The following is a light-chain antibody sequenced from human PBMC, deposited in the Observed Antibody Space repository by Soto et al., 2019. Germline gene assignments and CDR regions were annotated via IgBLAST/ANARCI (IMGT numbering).Light chain of an antibody. CDR2: GAS. CDR1: QSVDSTI. Sequence: EIVLTQSPGSLSLSPGEGATLSCRASQSVDSTILAWYQQKRGQAPRLLIYGASNRATGIADRFIGSGSGTDLTLTINRLEPEDFAVYYCQQYGASPTFGQGTKVEIK. J-gene: IGKJ1*01. V-gene: IGKV3-20*01. CDR3: QQYGASPT.